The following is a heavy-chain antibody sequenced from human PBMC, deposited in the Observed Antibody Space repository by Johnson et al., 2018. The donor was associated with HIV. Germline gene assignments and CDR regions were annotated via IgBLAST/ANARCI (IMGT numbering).Heavy chain of an antibody. CDR3: NTDRVDGGGSYYNAFDI. Sequence: VQLVESGGDLVEPGESLRLSCVASGFTFSNAWMHWVRQAPGKGLEWVGRIKSKTDGGTIDYAAPVKGRFTISRDDSKNTLYLQMNSLKTEDTALYYCNTDRVDGGGSYYNAFDIWGQGQWSPSLQ. CDR2: IKSKTDGGTI. V-gene: IGHV3-15*01. J-gene: IGHJ3*02. D-gene: IGHD1-26*01. CDR1: GFTFSNAW.